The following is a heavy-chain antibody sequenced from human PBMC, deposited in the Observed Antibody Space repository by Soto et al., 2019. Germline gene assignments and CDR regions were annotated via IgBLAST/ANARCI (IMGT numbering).Heavy chain of an antibody. CDR1: GFNFDNYG. D-gene: IGHD1-7*01. CDR3: EKDSVGGTFYTPLGF. V-gene: IGHV3-30*18. Sequence: GSLRLPCQASGFNFDNYGMHWVRQAPGKGLEWVAVITYDGSFQYYADSVKGRFTISRDNSKNTLFLHLNTLKPEDTAVYHCEKDSVGGTFYTPLGFWGQGTLVTVYS. CDR2: ITYDGSFQ. J-gene: IGHJ4*02.